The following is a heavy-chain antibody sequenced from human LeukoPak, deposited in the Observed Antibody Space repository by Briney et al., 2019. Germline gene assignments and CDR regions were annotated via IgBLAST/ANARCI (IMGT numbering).Heavy chain of an antibody. Sequence: GGSLRLSCAASGFTFSSYGMHWVRQAPGKGLEWVAFIRYDGSNKYYADSVKGRFTISRDNSKNTLYLQMNSLKTEDTAVYYCTTEIFTVAWFDPWGQGTLVTVSS. CDR1: GFTFSSYG. CDR3: TTEIFTVAWFDP. CDR2: IRYDGSNK. J-gene: IGHJ5*02. D-gene: IGHD4-23*01. V-gene: IGHV3-30*02.